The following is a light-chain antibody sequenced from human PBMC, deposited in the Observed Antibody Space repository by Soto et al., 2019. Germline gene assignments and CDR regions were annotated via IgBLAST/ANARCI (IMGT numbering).Light chain of an antibody. Sequence: DIQINQSHSTVSSSVGDRVTITCRASQSISTWLAWYQQKPGKAPKVLIYDASSLESGVPSRFSGSGSGTEFTLTIRSLQPDDFATYYCLQYNSYLRTFGRGTKVDIK. V-gene: IGKV1-5*01. CDR2: DAS. CDR3: LQYNSYLRT. J-gene: IGKJ1*01. CDR1: QSISTW.